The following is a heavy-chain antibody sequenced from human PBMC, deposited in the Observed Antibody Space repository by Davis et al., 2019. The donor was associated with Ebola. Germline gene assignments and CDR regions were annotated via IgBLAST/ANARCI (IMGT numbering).Heavy chain of an antibody. CDR1: GGSFTDYS. J-gene: IGHJ6*02. V-gene: IGHV4-34*01. D-gene: IGHD2-15*01. Sequence: MPSETLSSTFAVLGGSFTDYSWSCFRQPPGRGLEWIGEINHSGSTNYDPSLKSRVTISVDTSKNQFSLKLSSVTAADTAVYYCARVPSGDYGLDVWGQGTTVTVSS. CDR3: ARVPSGDYGLDV. CDR2: INHSGST.